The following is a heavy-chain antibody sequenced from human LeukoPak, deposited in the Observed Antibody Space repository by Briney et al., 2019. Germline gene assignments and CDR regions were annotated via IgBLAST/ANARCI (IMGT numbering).Heavy chain of an antibody. Sequence: GGSLRLSSAASGFTFSSAWMSWVRQAPGKGLEWDGRIKSKTDGGTTDYAAPVKGRFTISRDDSKNTLYLQMNSLKTEDTAVYYCTTGPTWGDWGFDYWGQGTLVTVSS. V-gene: IGHV3-15*01. CDR1: GFTFSSAW. J-gene: IGHJ4*02. CDR2: IKSKTDGGTT. CDR3: TTGPTWGDWGFDY. D-gene: IGHD7-27*01.